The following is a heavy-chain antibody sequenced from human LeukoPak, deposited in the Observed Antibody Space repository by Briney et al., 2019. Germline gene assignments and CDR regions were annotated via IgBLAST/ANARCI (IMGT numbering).Heavy chain of an antibody. Sequence: GASVKVSCKASGYTFTSYGISWVRQAPGQGLEWMGWITAYNGNTNYAQKFQGRVSMTTDTTTSTAYMELSSLTSDDTAVYYCARDGQWLVGVYTWFDPWGQGTLVTVSS. CDR2: ITAYNGNT. CDR3: ARDGQWLVGVYTWFDP. V-gene: IGHV1-18*01. J-gene: IGHJ5*02. CDR1: GYTFTSYG. D-gene: IGHD6-19*01.